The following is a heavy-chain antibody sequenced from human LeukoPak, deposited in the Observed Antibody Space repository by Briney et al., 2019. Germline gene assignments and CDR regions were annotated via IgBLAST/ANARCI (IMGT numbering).Heavy chain of an antibody. D-gene: IGHD5-24*01. CDR1: GFTFSSYS. CDR2: ISSTSTYI. J-gene: IGHJ4*02. Sequence: GGSLRLSCAASGFTFSSYSMNWVRQAPGKGLEWVSSISSTSTYIDHADSVKGRFTISRDNAKNSLYLQMNSLRAEDTAVYYCACLLKATHYDYGGQGSLVTVSS. CDR3: ACLLKATHYDY. V-gene: IGHV3-21*01.